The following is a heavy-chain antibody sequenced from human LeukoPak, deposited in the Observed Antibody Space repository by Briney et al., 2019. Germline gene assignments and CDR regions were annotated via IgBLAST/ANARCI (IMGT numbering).Heavy chain of an antibody. J-gene: IGHJ2*01. D-gene: IGHD2-2*01. CDR3: AKDFLVVPAAPGYFDL. CDR2: ISGSGGST. CDR1: GFTFSSYA. Sequence: QPGGSLRLSCAASGFTFSSYAMSWVRQAPGKGLEWVSAISGSGGSTYYADSVKGRFTISRDNSKNTLYLQMNSLRAEDTAVYYCAKDFLVVPAAPGYFDLWGRGTLVTVSS. V-gene: IGHV3-23*01.